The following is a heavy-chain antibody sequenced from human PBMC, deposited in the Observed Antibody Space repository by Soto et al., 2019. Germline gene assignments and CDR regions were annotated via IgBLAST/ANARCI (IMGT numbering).Heavy chain of an antibody. D-gene: IGHD5-12*01. Sequence: GTPTVSCAASWLSVSNNSMSWVRQDPGKGLEWVSVIHSDVTTYYADSVKGRFIISRDNSKDTLYLQMNRLRAEDTAVYYCARELSGSWYNWFDPWGQGTLATVSS. V-gene: IGHV3-53*01. CDR2: IHSDVTT. CDR3: ARELSGSWYNWFDP. CDR1: WLSVSNNS. J-gene: IGHJ5*02.